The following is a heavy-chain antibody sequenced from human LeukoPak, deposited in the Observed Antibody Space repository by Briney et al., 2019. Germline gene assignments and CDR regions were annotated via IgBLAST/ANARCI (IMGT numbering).Heavy chain of an antibody. CDR1: GGSISSCY. J-gene: IGHJ6*02. Sequence: SETLSLTCTVSGGSISSCYWSWIRQPPGKGLEWIGYIYYSGSTNYNPSLKSRVTISVDTSKNQFSLKLSSVTAADTAVYYCASDILTGYYGMDVWGQGTTVTVSS. CDR3: ASDILTGYYGMDV. D-gene: IGHD3-9*01. V-gene: IGHV4-59*01. CDR2: IYYSGST.